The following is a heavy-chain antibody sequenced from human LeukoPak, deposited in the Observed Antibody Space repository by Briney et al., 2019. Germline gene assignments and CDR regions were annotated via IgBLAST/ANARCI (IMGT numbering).Heavy chain of an antibody. CDR3: AKEGHFGEGVLDY. J-gene: IGHJ4*02. CDR2: ISWDGGSK. V-gene: IGHV3-43*01. D-gene: IGHD4-17*01. Sequence: PGGXLRLSCTASGFTSDDYNMHWVRQAQGKGMEGVSLISWDGGSKYYADSVKGGLTIYRDNRKKSLYMQMKSLRTADTGFYYCAKEGHFGEGVLDYCGQGTLLTVSS. CDR1: GFTSDDYN.